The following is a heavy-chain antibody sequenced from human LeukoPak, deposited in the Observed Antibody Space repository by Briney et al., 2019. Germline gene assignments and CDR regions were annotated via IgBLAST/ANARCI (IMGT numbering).Heavy chain of an antibody. J-gene: IGHJ4*02. CDR1: GFTFSTYS. CDR3: ARGRTYEILTGNPQNSFDY. CDR2: ISSTSSYI. D-gene: IGHD3-9*01. V-gene: IGHV3-21*04. Sequence: GGSLRLSCAASGFTFSTYSMNWVRQAPGKGLEWVSSISSTSSYIYYADSVTGRFIISRDNPKNTLYLQMNSLRAEDTAVYYCARGRTYEILTGNPQNSFDYWGQGALVTVSS.